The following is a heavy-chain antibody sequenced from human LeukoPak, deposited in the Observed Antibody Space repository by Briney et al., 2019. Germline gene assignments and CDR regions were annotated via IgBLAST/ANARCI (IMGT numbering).Heavy chain of an antibody. Sequence: PSETLSLTCTVSGGSISSGDYYWSWIRQPPGKGLKWIGYIYYSGSTYYNPSLKSRVTISVDTSENQFSLKLSSVTAADTAVYYCARATFGGVIDYWGQGTLVTVSS. J-gene: IGHJ4*02. CDR2: IYYSGST. V-gene: IGHV4-30-4*01. CDR3: ARATFGGVIDY. D-gene: IGHD3-16*02. CDR1: GGSISSGDYY.